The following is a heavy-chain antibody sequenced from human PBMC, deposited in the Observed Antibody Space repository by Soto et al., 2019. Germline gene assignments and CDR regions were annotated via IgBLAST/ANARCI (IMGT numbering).Heavy chain of an antibody. D-gene: IGHD6-13*01. Sequence: QVPLQESGPGLVRPSETLSLTCTVSGGPISSYLWGWIRQPPGKGLQWIGYVSYSGSPKYNPSLKSRVSISITTSKSQFYLNLNSVTAADTAVYYCARVAGNTHYYYMDVWGKGTTVTVSS. J-gene: IGHJ6*03. CDR3: ARVAGNTHYYYMDV. CDR2: VSYSGSP. CDR1: GGPISSYL. V-gene: IGHV4-59*01.